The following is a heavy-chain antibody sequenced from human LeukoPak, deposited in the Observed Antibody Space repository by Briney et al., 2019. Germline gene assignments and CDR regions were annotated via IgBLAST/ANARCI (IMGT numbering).Heavy chain of an antibody. CDR1: GFPFTNYA. V-gene: IGHV3-23*01. Sequence: GRSLRLSCAASGFPFTNYAMSWVRQAPGKGLECVSVISGDGATTYYADFVKGRFTISRDNSKNTLYLQMNSLRAEDTAVYYCARDIPFDAFDIWGQGTMVTVSS. CDR3: ARDIPFDAFDI. CDR2: ISGDGATT. D-gene: IGHD2/OR15-2a*01. J-gene: IGHJ3*02.